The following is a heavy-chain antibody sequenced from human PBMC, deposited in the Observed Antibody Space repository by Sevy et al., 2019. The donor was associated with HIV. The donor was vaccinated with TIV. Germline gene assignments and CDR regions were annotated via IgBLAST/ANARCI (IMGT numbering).Heavy chain of an antibody. D-gene: IGHD6-13*01. CDR1: GFTFSSYG. CDR3: AKDKVSSSSWYGMDV. J-gene: IGHJ6*02. CDR2: ISYDGSNK. Sequence: GGSLRLSCVASGFTFSSYGMHWVRQAPGKGLEWVAVISYDGSNKYYEDSVKGRFTISRDNSKNTLYLQMNSLRAEDTAVYYCAKDKVSSSSWYGMDVWGQGTTVTVSS. V-gene: IGHV3-30*18.